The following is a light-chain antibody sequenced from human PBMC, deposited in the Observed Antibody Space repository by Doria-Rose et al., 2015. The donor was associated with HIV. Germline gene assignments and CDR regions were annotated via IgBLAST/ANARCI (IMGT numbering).Light chain of an antibody. V-gene: IGKV1-33*01. Sequence: DIRVTQSPSSLSASVGDRLTITCQASQDISNYLNWYQQKPGKAPKLLIYDASNLERGVPSRFSGSGSGTDFTFTISSLRPEDIATYYCQQYDDLPYTFGQGTNLKIK. CDR2: DAS. J-gene: IGKJ2*01. CDR1: QDISNY. CDR3: QQYDDLPYT.